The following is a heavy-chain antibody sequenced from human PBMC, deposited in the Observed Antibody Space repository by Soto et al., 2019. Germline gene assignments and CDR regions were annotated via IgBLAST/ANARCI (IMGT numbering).Heavy chain of an antibody. CDR2: ISSYNGNT. V-gene: IGHV1-18*01. CDR1: GYTFSSYD. Sequence: GASVKVSCKASGYTFSSYDISWVRQAPGQGLEWMGWISSYNGNTNYAQNFQGRVTMTTDTSTSTVYMELRSLRSDDTAVYYCARDQSLSRQVVPDYWGQGTLVTVSS. J-gene: IGHJ4*02. D-gene: IGHD6-6*01. CDR3: ARDQSLSRQVVPDY.